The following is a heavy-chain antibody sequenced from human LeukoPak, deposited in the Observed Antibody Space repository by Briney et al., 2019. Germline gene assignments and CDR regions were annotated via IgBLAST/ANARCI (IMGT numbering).Heavy chain of an antibody. J-gene: IGHJ4*02. CDR1: GFTFSNAW. V-gene: IGHV3-15*01. D-gene: IGHD4-17*01. CDR2: IKSKTDGGTT. CDR3: TTDPYGDYDGY. Sequence: GGSLRLSCAASGFTFSNAWVSWVRQAPGKGLEWVGRIKSKTDGGTTDYAAPVKGRFTISRDDSKNTLYLQMNSLKTEDTAVYYCTTDPYGDYDGYWGQGTLVTVSS.